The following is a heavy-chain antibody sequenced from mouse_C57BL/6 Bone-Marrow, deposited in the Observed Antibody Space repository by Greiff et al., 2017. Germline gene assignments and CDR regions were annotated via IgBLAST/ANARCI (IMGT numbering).Heavy chain of an antibody. Sequence: QVQLQQSGAELVKPGASVKLSCKASGYTFTSYWMHWVKQRPGQGLEWIGMIHPNSGSTNYNEKFKSKATLTVDKSSSTAYMQLSSRTSEDSAVYYCARDTMLHDYWGQGTTLTVSS. CDR2: IHPNSGST. CDR1: GYTFTSYW. V-gene: IGHV1-64*01. D-gene: IGHD5-1-1*01. J-gene: IGHJ2*01. CDR3: ARDTMLHDY.